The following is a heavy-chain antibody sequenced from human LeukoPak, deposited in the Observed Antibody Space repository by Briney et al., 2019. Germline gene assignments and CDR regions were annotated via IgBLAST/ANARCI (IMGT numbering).Heavy chain of an antibody. J-gene: IGHJ4*02. D-gene: IGHD4-23*01. CDR2: ISGSGGST. CDR1: GFTFSSNY. CDR3: ARGRPHGNDY. Sequence: PGGSLRLSCAASGFTFSSNYMSWVRQAPGKGLEWVSAISGSGGSTYYADSVKGRFSISRDNAKNTLYLQMNSLRVEDTAVYYCARGRPHGNDYWGQGTLVTVSS. V-gene: IGHV3-23*01.